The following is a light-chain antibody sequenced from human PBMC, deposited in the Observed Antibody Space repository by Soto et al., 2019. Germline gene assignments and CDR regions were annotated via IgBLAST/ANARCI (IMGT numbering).Light chain of an antibody. CDR3: QSYRNFSWT. CDR2: DVS. Sequence: IQMTQSPSTLSASPGDSVTITCRASQSVSAWLAWYQQKPGKAPKFLMYDVSSLASGAPSRFSGNRSGTEFTLTIDRLQPDDFATYFRQSYRNFSWTFGQGTTVEFK. V-gene: IGKV1-5*01. J-gene: IGKJ1*01. CDR1: QSVSAW.